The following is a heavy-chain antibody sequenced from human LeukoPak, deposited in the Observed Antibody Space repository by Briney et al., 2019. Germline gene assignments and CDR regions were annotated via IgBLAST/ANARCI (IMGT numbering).Heavy chain of an antibody. Sequence: GGSLRLSCATSGFTFSNYEMNRVRQAPGKGLEWLSYISGGGNNIYYADSVKGRFTISRDSAKNSLYLQMNSLRAEDTAVYYCARGVVRGVIIPAFDYWGQGTLVTVSS. J-gene: IGHJ4*02. CDR1: GFTFSNYE. CDR3: ARGVVRGVIIPAFDY. D-gene: IGHD3-10*01. V-gene: IGHV3-48*03. CDR2: ISGGGNNI.